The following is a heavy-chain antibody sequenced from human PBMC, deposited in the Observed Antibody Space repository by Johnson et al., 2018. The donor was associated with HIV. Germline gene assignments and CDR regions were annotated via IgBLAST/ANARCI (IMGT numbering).Heavy chain of an antibody. CDR3: ARAFGSAFDI. D-gene: IGHD1-14*01. Sequence: VQLVESGGGLVQPGGSLRLSCAASGFTFSSHAMSWVRQAPGKGLEWVSAISWNSGSLGYADSGKGRFSISRDNGKNSLYLQMNSLRAEDTAVYYCARAFGSAFDIWGQGTMVTVSS. CDR1: GFTFSSHA. V-gene: IGHV3-23*04. J-gene: IGHJ3*02. CDR2: ISWNSGSL.